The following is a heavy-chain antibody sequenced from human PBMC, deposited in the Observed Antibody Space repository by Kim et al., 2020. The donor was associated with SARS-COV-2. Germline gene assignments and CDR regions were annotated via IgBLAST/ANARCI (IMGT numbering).Heavy chain of an antibody. CDR3: AITYSGYDKYYYYYYMDV. Sequence: ASVKVSCKASGYTFTSYGISWVRQAPGQGLEWMGWISAYNGNTNYAQKLHGKVTMTTDTSTSTAYMELRSLRSDDTAVYYCAITYSGYDKYYYYYYMDVGGKGTTVTVSS. V-gene: IGHV1-18*01. J-gene: IGHJ6*03. CDR1: GYTFTSYG. CDR2: ISAYNGNT. D-gene: IGHD5-12*01.